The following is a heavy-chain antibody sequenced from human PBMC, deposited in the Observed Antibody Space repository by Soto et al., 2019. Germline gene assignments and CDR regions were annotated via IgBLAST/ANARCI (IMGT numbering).Heavy chain of an antibody. CDR1: GGSIKVGGYY. Sequence: SETLSLTCTVSGGSIKVGGYYWCWIRQPPGKGLEWVATIYYSGTTYYNPSLKSRLTISLDTSRNQFSLDLTSVTAADTAFYYCARLAYSDYGTWGQGTLVTVSS. CDR3: ARLAYSDYGT. CDR2: IYYSGTT. D-gene: IGHD3-16*01. J-gene: IGHJ4*02. V-gene: IGHV4-39*01.